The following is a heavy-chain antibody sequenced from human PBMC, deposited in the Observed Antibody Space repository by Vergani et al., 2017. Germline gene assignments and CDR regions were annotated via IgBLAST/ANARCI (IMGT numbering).Heavy chain of an antibody. D-gene: IGHD2-2*01. CDR2: INGGRT. V-gene: IGHV3-23*01. CDR3: AKEGKSSTPFVAD. CDR1: GFNFNNYG. J-gene: IGHJ4*02. Sequence: QLLESGGGLIQPGGSLRISCAASGFNFNNYGMSWVRQSPGKGLEWVSAINGGRTYYADSVKDRFTISTDNFKNTLYLQMMSLRAEDTAVYYCAKEGKSSTPFVADWGQGTLVAVSS.